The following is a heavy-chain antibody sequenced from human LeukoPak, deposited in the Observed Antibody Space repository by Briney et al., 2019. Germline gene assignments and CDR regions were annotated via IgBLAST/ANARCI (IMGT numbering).Heavy chain of an antibody. Sequence: GGSLRLSCAASGFTFSSHSLMWVRQAPGKGLEWVSSISPDSGYIYYADSVKGRFTISRDHAENSLFLQMNSLGAEDTAVYYCAPFSAVTHYYFDYWGQGTLVTVSS. CDR1: GFTFSSHS. J-gene: IGHJ4*02. CDR2: ISPDSGYI. V-gene: IGHV3-21*01. D-gene: IGHD6-13*01. CDR3: APFSAVTHYYFDY.